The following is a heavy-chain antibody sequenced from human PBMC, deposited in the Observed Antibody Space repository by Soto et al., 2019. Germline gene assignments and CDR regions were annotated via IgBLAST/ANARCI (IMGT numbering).Heavy chain of an antibody. J-gene: IGHJ4*02. Sequence: GGSLRLSCAASGFTFSSYAMSWVRQAPGKGLEWVSAISGSGGSTYYADSVKGRFTISRDNSKNTLYLQMNSLRAEDTAVYYCAKSGVLRFLEWSPEERTYYFDYWGQGTLVTVSS. CDR1: GFTFSSYA. CDR2: ISGSGGST. V-gene: IGHV3-23*01. D-gene: IGHD3-3*01. CDR3: AKSGVLRFLEWSPEERTYYFDY.